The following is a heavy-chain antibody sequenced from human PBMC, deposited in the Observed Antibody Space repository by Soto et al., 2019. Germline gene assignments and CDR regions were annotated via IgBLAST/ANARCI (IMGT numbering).Heavy chain of an antibody. CDR3: ARHRSGSFSAGYFDY. Sequence: SETLSLTCTVSGGSLSRYYWSWIRQPPGKGLEWIAYIYDSGSNDYNPSLKSRVTISVDTSKNQFSLKLSSVTAADTAVYYCARHRSGSFSAGYFDYWGQGTLVTVSS. CDR1: GGSLSRYY. CDR2: IYDSGSN. V-gene: IGHV4-59*08. D-gene: IGHD1-26*01. J-gene: IGHJ4*02.